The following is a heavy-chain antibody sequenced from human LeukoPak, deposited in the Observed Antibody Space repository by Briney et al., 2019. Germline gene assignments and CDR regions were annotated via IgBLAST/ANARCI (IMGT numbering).Heavy chain of an antibody. Sequence: GGSLRLSCAASGFTFSLYAMGWVRQAPGKGLEWVSSISDSGGTTYYADSVKGRFTISRDKSKNTRYLQMNSLRAEDTCVYNCAVAAAGTAEVDYYVYYMDVWGKGTTVTASS. CDR1: GFTFSLYA. CDR2: ISDSGGTT. V-gene: IGHV3-23*01. CDR3: AVAAAGTAEVDYYVYYMDV. J-gene: IGHJ6*03. D-gene: IGHD6-13*01.